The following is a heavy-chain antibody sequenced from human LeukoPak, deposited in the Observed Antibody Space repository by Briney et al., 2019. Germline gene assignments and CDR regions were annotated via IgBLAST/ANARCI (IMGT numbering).Heavy chain of an antibody. CDR3: ARIDRDYVWGSCRSYYFDY. V-gene: IGHV3-7*01. CDR2: IKQDGSEK. D-gene: IGHD3-16*02. CDR1: GFTFSSYW. J-gene: IGHJ4*02. Sequence: GGSLRLSCAASGFTFSSYWMSWVRQAPGKGLEWVANIKQDGSEKYYVDTVKGRFTISRDNAKNSLYLQMNSLRAEDTAVYYCARIDRDYVWGSCRSYYFDYWGQGTLVTVSS.